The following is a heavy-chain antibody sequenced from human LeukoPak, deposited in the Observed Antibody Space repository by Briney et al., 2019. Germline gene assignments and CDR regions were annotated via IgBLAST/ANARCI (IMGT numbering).Heavy chain of an antibody. CDR3: ARDRWYYDILTGSTRYYYYYGMDV. J-gene: IGHJ6*02. D-gene: IGHD3-9*01. Sequence: GGSLRLSCAASGFTFSSYAIHWVRQAPGKGLEWVAVISYDGSNKYYADSVKGRFTISRGNSTNTLYLQMNSLRAEDTAVYYCARDRWYYDILTGSTRYYYYYGMDVWGQGTTVTVSS. CDR1: GFTFSSYA. CDR2: ISYDGSNK. V-gene: IGHV3-30*04.